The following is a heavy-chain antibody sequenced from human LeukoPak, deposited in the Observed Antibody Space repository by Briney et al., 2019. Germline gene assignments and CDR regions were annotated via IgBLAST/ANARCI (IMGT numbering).Heavy chain of an antibody. CDR2: IYDSGTT. CDR1: GASISNGGYY. V-gene: IGHV4-31*03. J-gene: IGHJ4*02. Sequence: SETLSLTCTVSGASISNGGYYWSWIRQHPGKGLEWIGYIYDSGTTYYNPALQIRVTISVDTSDNHFSLKLRSLTAADTAVYYCARGGDRRGFDYWGQGTLVTVSS. D-gene: IGHD1-14*01. CDR3: ARGGDRRGFDY.